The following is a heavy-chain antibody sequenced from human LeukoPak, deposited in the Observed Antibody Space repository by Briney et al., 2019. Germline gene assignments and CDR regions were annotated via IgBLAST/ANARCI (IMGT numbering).Heavy chain of an antibody. V-gene: IGHV3-23*01. J-gene: IGHJ4*02. CDR3: AKIDSIAVAGEGDY. Sequence: GGSLRLSCAASGFTVSSNYMSWVRQAPGKGLEWVSAISGSGGSTYYADSVKGRFTISRDNSKNTLYLQMNSLRAEDTAVYYCAKIDSIAVAGEGDYWGQGTLVTVSS. CDR1: GFTVSSNY. D-gene: IGHD6-19*01. CDR2: ISGSGGST.